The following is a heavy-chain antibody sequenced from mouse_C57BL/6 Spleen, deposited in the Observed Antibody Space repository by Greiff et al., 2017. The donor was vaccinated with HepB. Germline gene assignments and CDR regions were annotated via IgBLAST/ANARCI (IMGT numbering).Heavy chain of an antibody. CDR1: GFTFSDYG. D-gene: IGHD2-1*01. J-gene: IGHJ4*01. CDR2: ISSGSSTI. V-gene: IGHV5-17*01. CDR3: ARRDYGNRMDY. Sequence: DVKLVESGGGLVKPGGSLKLSCAASGFTFSDYGMHWVRQAPEKGLEWVAYISSGSSTIYYADTVKGRFTISRDNAKNTLFLQMTSLRSEDTAMYYCARRDYGNRMDYWGQGTSVTVSS.